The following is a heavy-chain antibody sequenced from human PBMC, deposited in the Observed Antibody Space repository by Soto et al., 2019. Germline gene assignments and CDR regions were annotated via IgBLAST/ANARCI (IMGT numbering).Heavy chain of an antibody. CDR1: GGAFSSYA. D-gene: IGHD5-12*01. CDR2: IIPIFGTA. CDR3: ARAVRLEMATMAPFDY. V-gene: IGHV1-69*13. J-gene: IGHJ4*02. Sequence: GASVKVSCKASGGAFSSYAISWVRQAPGQGLEWMGGIIPIFGTANYAQKFQGRVTITADESTSTAYMELSSLRSEDTAVYYCARAVRLEMATMAPFDYWGQGTLVTSPQ.